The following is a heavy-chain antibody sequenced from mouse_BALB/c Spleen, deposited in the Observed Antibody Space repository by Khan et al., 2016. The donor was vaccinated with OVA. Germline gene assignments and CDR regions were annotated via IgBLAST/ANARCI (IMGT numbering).Heavy chain of an antibody. V-gene: IGHV10-1*02. CDR1: GFTFNTYA. CDR2: IRSKSNNYAS. Sequence: EVQLVESDGGLVQPKGSLKLSCAASGFTFNTYAMNWVRQAPGKGLEWVARIRSKSNNYASYYADSVKARFTISRDDSQSMLYLQMNNLKTDDTAMYSCVRHSYFAYWGQGTTLTVSS. J-gene: IGHJ2*01. CDR3: VRHSYFAY. D-gene: IGHD2-12*01.